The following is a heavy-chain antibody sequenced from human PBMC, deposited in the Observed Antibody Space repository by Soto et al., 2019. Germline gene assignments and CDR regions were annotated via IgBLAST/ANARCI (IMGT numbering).Heavy chain of an antibody. CDR3: TRDASRDSSARGWFDP. J-gene: IGHJ5*02. D-gene: IGHD6-13*01. Sequence: GGSLRLSCAASGFTFSNFAMCWVRQAPGKGLEWVSALSGSGGHTYYADSVKGRFTISRDNAKNSLHLQMNSLRAEDTAVYYCTRDASRDSSARGWFDPWGPGTLVTVSS. CDR2: LSGSGGHT. CDR1: GFTFSNFA. V-gene: IGHV3-23*01.